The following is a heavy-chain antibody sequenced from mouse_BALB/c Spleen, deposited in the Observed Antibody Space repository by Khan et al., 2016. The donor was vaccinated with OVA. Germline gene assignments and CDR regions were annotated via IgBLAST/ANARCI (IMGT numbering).Heavy chain of an antibody. V-gene: IGHV5-6-4*01. Sequence: EVELVESGGGLVRPGGSLKLSCAASGFSFTSYTMSWVRQTPEKRLEWVATISSGSTYTYYPDSVKGRFTISRANAKNTLYLQMSRLKSEDTAMYYCTRDGNYAHWYFDVWGAGTTVTVSS. D-gene: IGHD2-1*01. J-gene: IGHJ1*01. CDR3: TRDGNYAHWYFDV. CDR2: ISSGSTYT. CDR1: GFSFTSYT.